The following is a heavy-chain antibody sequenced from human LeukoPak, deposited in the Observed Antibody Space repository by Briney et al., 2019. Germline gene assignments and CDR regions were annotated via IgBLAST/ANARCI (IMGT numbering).Heavy chain of an antibody. Sequence: SVKVSFKASRGTFSIYAINWVRQAPGQGLEWMGGIIPIFGTANYAQKFQGRVTITADESTSTAYMELSSLRSEDTAVYYCASLGGGSTVTTYLNYWGQGTLVTVSS. J-gene: IGHJ4*02. CDR1: RGTFSIYA. D-gene: IGHD4-17*01. V-gene: IGHV1-69*13. CDR3: ASLGGGSTVTTYLNY. CDR2: IIPIFGTA.